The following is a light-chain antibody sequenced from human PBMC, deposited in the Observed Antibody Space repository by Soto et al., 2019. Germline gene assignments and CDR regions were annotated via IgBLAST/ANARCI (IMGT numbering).Light chain of an antibody. V-gene: IGLV2-23*01. CDR1: DSDVGAYNS. CDR2: KGT. J-gene: IGLJ1*01. Sequence: QSALAQPASVSGSPGQSITISCTGTDSDVGAYNSVSWYQRHPHKAPRLIIYKGTRRPSGISYRFSGSTSGNAASLTISALQADDEADYFCCSSAPESTYVFGTGTKVTVL. CDR3: CSSAPESTYV.